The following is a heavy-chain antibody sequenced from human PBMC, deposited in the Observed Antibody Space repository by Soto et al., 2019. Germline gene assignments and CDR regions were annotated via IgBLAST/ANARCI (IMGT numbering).Heavy chain of an antibody. D-gene: IGHD3-22*01. Sequence: LSLTCTVSGGSISSGGYYWSWIRQHPGKGLEWIGYIYYSGSTYYNPSLKSRVTISVDTSKNQFSLKLSSVTAADTAVYYCAREINHYYYDSSGSNFDYWGQGTLVTVSS. V-gene: IGHV4-31*03. CDR2: IYYSGST. CDR3: AREINHYYYDSSGSNFDY. J-gene: IGHJ4*02. CDR1: GGSISSGGYY.